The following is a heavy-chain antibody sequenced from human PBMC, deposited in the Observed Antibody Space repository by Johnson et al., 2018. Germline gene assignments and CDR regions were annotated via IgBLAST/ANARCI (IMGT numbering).Heavy chain of an antibody. CDR1: GFTFSTYT. CDR3: ARDYFYWFKGPFQH. J-gene: IGHJ1*01. Sequence: VQLVESGGGVVQPGRSLTLSCAASGFTFSTYTMHWVRRAPGKGLEWVAVISYDGSNRFYADSVKGRFTISRDNSKNTLYLQMSSLRAEDTAMYYCARDYFYWFKGPFQHWGQGTLVTVAS. CDR2: ISYDGSNR. D-gene: IGHD3-9*01. V-gene: IGHV3-30-3*01.